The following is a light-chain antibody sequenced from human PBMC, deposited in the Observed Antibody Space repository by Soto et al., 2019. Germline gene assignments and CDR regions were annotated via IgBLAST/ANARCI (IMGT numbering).Light chain of an antibody. Sequence: QFVLTQSPSASASLGASVKLTCSLNSGHNSYAIAWHQQQPEKGPRYLMRLNSDGSHTKGDGIPDRFSGSSSGAERYLTISSLQSEDEADYYCQTWGTGIQVFGGGTQLTVL. CDR2: LNSDGSH. CDR1: SGHNSYA. J-gene: IGLJ2*01. V-gene: IGLV4-69*01. CDR3: QTWGTGIQV.